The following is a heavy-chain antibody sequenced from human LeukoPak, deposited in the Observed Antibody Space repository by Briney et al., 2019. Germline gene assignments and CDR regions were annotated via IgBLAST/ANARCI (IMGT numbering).Heavy chain of an antibody. CDR1: GYTFTGYY. CDR3: ARMGIAVAGPDVGEYYFDY. CDR2: INPNSGGT. Sequence: GASVKLSCKAFGYTFTGYYMHWVRQAPGQGLEWMGWINPNSGGTNYAQKFQGRVTMTRDTSISTAYMELSRLRSDDTAVYYCARMGIAVAGPDVGEYYFDYWGQGTLVTVSS. V-gene: IGHV1-2*02. J-gene: IGHJ4*02. D-gene: IGHD6-19*01.